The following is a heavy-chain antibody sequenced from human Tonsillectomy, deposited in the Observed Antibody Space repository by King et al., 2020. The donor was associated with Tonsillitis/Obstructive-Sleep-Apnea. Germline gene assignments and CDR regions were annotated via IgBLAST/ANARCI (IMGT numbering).Heavy chain of an antibody. D-gene: IGHD3-9*01. Sequence: TLKESGPTLVKPTQTLTLTCTFSGFSLSTSGVGVGWIRQPPGKALEWLALIYWDDDKRYSPSLKSRLTITKDTSKNQVVLKMTNMDPVDTATYYCAKHVYYGILTGRYYFDYWGQGTLVTVSS. CDR3: AKHVYYGILTGRYYFDY. V-gene: IGHV2-5*02. CDR2: IYWDDDK. J-gene: IGHJ4*02. CDR1: GFSLSTSGVG.